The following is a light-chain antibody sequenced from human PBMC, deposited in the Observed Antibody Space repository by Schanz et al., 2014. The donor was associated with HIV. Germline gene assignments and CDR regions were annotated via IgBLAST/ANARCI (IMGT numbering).Light chain of an antibody. CDR1: NLGSKS. V-gene: IGLV3-21*01. J-gene: IGLJ2*01. CDR3: QVWERSTDVV. CDR2: YDT. Sequence: SYELTQPPSVSVAPGETARITCGGGNLGSKSVHWYQQKPGQAPVLVLYYDTDRPSGIPERFSGSNSANTATLTIGRVEAGDEADYYCQVWERSTDVVLGGGTKLTVL.